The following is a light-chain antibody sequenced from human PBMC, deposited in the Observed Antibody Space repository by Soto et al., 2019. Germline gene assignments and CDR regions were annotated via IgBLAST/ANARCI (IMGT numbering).Light chain of an antibody. V-gene: IGLV2-14*01. CDR2: EVS. Sequence: QSVLTQPASVSGSPGQSITISCTGTSSDIGSYNYVSWYQQYPGKAPKLMIYEVSNRPSGVSNRFSGSKSGNTASLTISGLQAEDEADYYCCSYAGGYTDLFGTGTKVTVL. J-gene: IGLJ1*01. CDR3: CSYAGGYTDL. CDR1: SSDIGSYNY.